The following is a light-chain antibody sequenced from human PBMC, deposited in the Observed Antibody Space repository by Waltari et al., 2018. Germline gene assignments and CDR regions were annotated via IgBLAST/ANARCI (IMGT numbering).Light chain of an antibody. CDR1: QPIRTTH. CDR2: GAS. Sequence: EIVLTQSPGTLSLSPGEGATLSCRTSQPIRTTHLAWYQQKPGQAPTLLIYGASSRATGGPDRFTGSWSGTDFSLTISSLEPEDFATYYCQQYDISPLTFGGGTKVEIK. J-gene: IGKJ4*01. CDR3: QQYDISPLT. V-gene: IGKV3-20*01.